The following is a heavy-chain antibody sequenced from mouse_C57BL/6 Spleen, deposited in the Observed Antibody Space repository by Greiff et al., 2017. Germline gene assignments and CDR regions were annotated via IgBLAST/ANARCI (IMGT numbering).Heavy chain of an antibody. CDR3: ARKRYDYDRGYAMDY. Sequence: QVQLKQSGAELVKPGASVKISCKASGYAFSSYWMNWVKQRPGKGLEWIGQIYPGDGDTNYNGKFKGKATLTADKSSSTAYMQLSSLTSEDSAVYFCARKRYDYDRGYAMDYWGQGTSVTVSS. CDR1: GYAFSSYW. J-gene: IGHJ4*01. CDR2: IYPGDGDT. D-gene: IGHD2-4*01. V-gene: IGHV1-80*01.